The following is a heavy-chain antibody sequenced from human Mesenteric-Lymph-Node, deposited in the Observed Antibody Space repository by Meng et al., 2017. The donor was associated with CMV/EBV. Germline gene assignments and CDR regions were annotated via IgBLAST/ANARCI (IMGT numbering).Heavy chain of an antibody. Sequence: GGSLRLSCAASGFTFNSYSMNWVRQTPGKGLEWVSYISSGSSTIYYADSVKGRFTISRDNAKNSLYLQMNSLRAEDTAVYYCASGYPSDYWGQGTLVTVSS. V-gene: IGHV3-48*04. D-gene: IGHD5-12*01. J-gene: IGHJ4*02. CDR3: ASGYPSDY. CDR1: GFTFNSYS. CDR2: ISSGSSTI.